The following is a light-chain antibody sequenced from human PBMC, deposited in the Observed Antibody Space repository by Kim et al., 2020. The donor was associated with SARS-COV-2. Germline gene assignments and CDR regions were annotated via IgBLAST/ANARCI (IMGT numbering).Light chain of an antibody. Sequence: DIQMTQSPSTLSASVGDRVTITCRASQSISSWLAWYQQKPGKAPKLLIYKASSLESGVPSRFSGSGSGTEFTLTISSLQPDDFATYYCQQYNSQYAFGQGTELEI. J-gene: IGKJ2*01. CDR2: KAS. CDR3: QQYNSQYA. V-gene: IGKV1-5*03. CDR1: QSISSW.